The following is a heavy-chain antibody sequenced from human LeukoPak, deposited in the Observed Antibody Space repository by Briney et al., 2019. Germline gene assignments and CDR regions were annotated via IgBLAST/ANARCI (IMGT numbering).Heavy chain of an antibody. J-gene: IGHJ4*02. CDR1: GFIFSSYA. D-gene: IGHD3-9*01. CDR2: ISGSGGST. Sequence: GGSLRLSCAASGFIFSSYAMSWVRQAPGKGLEWVSAISGSGGSTYYADSVKGRFTISSENSKNTLYLQMNSMRAEDTAVYYCAIDLGLGRYFDWLSGLVDYWGQGTLVTVSS. V-gene: IGHV3-23*01. CDR3: AIDLGLGRYFDWLSGLVDY.